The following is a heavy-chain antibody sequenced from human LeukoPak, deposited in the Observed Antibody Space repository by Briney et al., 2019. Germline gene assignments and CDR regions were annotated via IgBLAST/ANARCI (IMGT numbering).Heavy chain of an antibody. CDR2: IYSGGST. Sequence: GGSLRLSCAASGFTVSSNYMSWVRQAPGKGLEWVSVIYSGGSTYYADSVKGRFTISRDNSKNTLYLQMNSLRAEDTAVYYCARDGGFGELLYYYGMDVWGQGTTVTVSS. V-gene: IGHV3-53*05. CDR3: ARDGGFGELLYYYGMDV. J-gene: IGHJ6*02. D-gene: IGHD3-10*01. CDR1: GFTVSSNY.